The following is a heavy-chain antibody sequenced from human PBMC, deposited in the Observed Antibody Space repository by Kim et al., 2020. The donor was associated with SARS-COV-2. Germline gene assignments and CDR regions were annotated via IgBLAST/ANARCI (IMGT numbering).Heavy chain of an antibody. V-gene: IGHV4-59*13. D-gene: IGHD2-2*01. CDR2: IYYSGST. CDR1: GGSISSYY. Sequence: SETLSLTYTVSGGSISSYYWSWIRQPPGKGLEWIGYIYYSGSTNYNPSLKSRVTISVDTSKNQFSLKLSSVTAADTAVYYCARCRGSTSCSGWFDPWGQGTLVTVSS. CDR3: ARCRGSTSCSGWFDP. J-gene: IGHJ5*02.